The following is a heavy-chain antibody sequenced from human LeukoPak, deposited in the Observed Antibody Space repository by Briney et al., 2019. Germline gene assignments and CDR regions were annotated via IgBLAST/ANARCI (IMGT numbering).Heavy chain of an antibody. V-gene: IGHV1-69-2*01. J-gene: IGHJ4*02. CDR1: GYTFADYY. CDR2: VDPEDSET. CDR3: ATLDQSSTADY. D-gene: IGHD2-2*01. Sequence: ASVKVSCKVSGYTFADYYMHWVQQAPGKALEWMGLVDPEDSETICAEKFQGRVTITADTSTDTAYMELSSLRSADTAVYYCATLDQSSTADYWGQGTLVTVSS.